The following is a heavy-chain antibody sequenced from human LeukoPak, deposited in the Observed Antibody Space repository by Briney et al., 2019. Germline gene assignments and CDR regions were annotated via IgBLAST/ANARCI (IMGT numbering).Heavy chain of an antibody. CDR1: VGSISSGNW. CDR3: AGQYSSGWYGLFDY. D-gene: IGHD6-19*01. J-gene: IGHJ4*02. CDR2: IYYSGST. Sequence: TSETLSLTCAVSVGSISSGNWWSWVRQPPGKGLEWIGSIYYSGSTYYNPSLKSRVTISVDTSKNQFSLKLSSVTAADTAVYYCAGQYSSGWYGLFDYWGQGTLVTVSS. V-gene: IGHV4-39*01.